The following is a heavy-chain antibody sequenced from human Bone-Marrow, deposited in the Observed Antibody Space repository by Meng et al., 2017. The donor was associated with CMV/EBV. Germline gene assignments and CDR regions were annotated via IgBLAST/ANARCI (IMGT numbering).Heavy chain of an antibody. CDR1: GFTFSSYG. Sequence: GESLKISCAASGFTFSSYGMHWVRQAPGKGLEWVAFIRYDGSNKYYADSVKGRFTISRDNSKNTLYLQMNSLRAEDTAVYYCAREPLRSIVVVPAASDYWGQGTLVTVSS. CDR2: IRYDGSNK. J-gene: IGHJ4*02. D-gene: IGHD2-2*01. V-gene: IGHV3-30*02. CDR3: AREPLRSIVVVPAASDY.